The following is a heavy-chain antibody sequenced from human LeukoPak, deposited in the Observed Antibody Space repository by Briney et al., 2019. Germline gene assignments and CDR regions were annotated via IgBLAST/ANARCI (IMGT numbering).Heavy chain of an antibody. J-gene: IGHJ4*02. CDR1: GGCISSGNW. CDR2: IYHSGST. CDR3: ARWVGQYFFDY. V-gene: IGHV4-4*02. D-gene: IGHD1-26*01. Sequence: AGTLSLTCAVAGGCISSGNWWRWVRQPPGKGLEWIGEIYHSGSTNYNPSLKSRVTISVDKSKNQFSLKLSSVTAADTAVYYCARWVGQYFFDYWGQGTLVTVSS.